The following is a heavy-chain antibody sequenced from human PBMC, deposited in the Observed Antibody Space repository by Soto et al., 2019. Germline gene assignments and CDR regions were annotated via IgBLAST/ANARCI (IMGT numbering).Heavy chain of an antibody. CDR2: IKQDGSEK. CDR3: ARDRWVAYGDYDFDI. Sequence: EVQLVESGGGLVQPGGSLRLSCAASGFTFSSYWMSWVRQAPGKGLEWVANIKQDGSEKYYVDSVKGRFTISRDNAKNSLYLQMNSLRAEDTAVYYCARDRWVAYGDYDFDIWGQGTMVTVSS. V-gene: IGHV3-7*01. D-gene: IGHD4-17*01. J-gene: IGHJ3*02. CDR1: GFTFSSYW.